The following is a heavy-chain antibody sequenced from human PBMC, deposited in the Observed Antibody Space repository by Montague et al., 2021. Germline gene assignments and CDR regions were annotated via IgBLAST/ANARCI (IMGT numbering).Heavy chain of an antibody. D-gene: IGHD4-17*01. CDR2: IYYSGST. CDR1: GGSLSSGNHW. J-gene: IGHJ5*02. CDR3: ACVFTVPPNGLFDP. V-gene: IGHV4-61*03. Sequence: SETLSLTCTVSGGSLSSGNHWWSWIRQPPGKRLEWIGYIYYSGSTDSSPSFSIRVTLSVDTSKNHVSLRLRSVTAADTAVYSCACVFTVPPNGLFDPWGQGTLVTVSS.